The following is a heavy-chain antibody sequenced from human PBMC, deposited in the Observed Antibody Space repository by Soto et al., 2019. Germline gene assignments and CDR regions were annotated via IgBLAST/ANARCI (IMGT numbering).Heavy chain of an antibody. Sequence: EVQLLESGGGLVQPGGSLRLSCAASGFTFSSYAMSWVRQAPGKGLEWVSAISGSGGSTYYADSVKGRFTISRDNSKNTLYLQMNSLRAEDTAVYYCAKGSQLLWFGEHEYYFDYWGQGTLVTVSS. V-gene: IGHV3-23*01. D-gene: IGHD3-10*01. CDR1: GFTFSSYA. CDR3: AKGSQLLWFGEHEYYFDY. CDR2: ISGSGGST. J-gene: IGHJ4*02.